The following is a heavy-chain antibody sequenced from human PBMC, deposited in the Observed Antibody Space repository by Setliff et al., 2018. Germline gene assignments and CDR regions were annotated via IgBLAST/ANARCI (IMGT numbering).Heavy chain of an antibody. V-gene: IGHV3-7*01. J-gene: IGHJ4*02. Sequence: GGSLRLSCAASGFTFSDFSINWVRQAPGKGLEWVANINQYGSEKYYVDSVKGRFTVSRDNAKKSLDLQMNSLRVDDTAVYYCARPGRSNYWDSFDYWGQGILVTVSS. CDR3: ARPGRSNYWDSFDY. CDR2: INQYGSEK. CDR1: GFTFSDFS. D-gene: IGHD3-10*01.